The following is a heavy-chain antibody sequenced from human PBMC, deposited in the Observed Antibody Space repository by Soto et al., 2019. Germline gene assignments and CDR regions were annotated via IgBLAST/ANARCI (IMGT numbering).Heavy chain of an antibody. CDR1: GFSLSSTRKA. D-gene: IGHD6-19*01. CDR2: IYWDDDK. J-gene: IGHJ4*02. Sequence: QITLKESGPTLVKPTQTLTLTCTFSGFSLSSTRKAVGWIRQPPGKALEWLALIYWDDDKRYSPFLKSRLTITKDTSKNQVVLTMSNMDPVDTARYYCAHIVVAGLGYYFDYWGQGTLVTVSS. V-gene: IGHV2-5*02. CDR3: AHIVVAGLGYYFDY.